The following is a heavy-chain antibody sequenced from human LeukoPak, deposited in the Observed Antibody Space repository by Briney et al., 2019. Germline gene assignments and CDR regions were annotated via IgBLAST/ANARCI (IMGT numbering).Heavy chain of an antibody. J-gene: IGHJ4*02. CDR3: ARDIIAAGDL. CDR2: SNPRGGST. V-gene: IGHV1-46*01. Sequence: VASVKVSCKASGDTFTSHYIHWVRQAPGQGLEWMGISNPRGGSTSHAQKFQGRVTMTTDTSTSTVYMELSSLRSEDTAVYYCARDIIAAGDLWGQGTLVTVSS. D-gene: IGHD6-25*01. CDR1: GDTFTSHY.